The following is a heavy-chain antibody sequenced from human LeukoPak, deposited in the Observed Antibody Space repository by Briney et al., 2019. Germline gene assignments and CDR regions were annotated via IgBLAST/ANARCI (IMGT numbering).Heavy chain of an antibody. CDR2: INAGNGNT. J-gene: IGHJ6*02. CDR1: GYTFTSYA. Sequence: ASVKVSCKASGYTFTSYAMHWVRQAPGQRLEWMGWINAGNGNTKYSQKFQGRVTITRDTSASTAYMELSSLRSGDTAVYYCASRGALTGYYYGMDVWGRGTTVTVSS. V-gene: IGHV1-3*01. D-gene: IGHD4/OR15-4a*01. CDR3: ASRGALTGYYYGMDV.